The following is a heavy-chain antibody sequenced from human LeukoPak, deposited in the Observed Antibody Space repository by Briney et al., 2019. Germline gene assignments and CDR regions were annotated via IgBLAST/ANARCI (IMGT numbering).Heavy chain of an antibody. CDR2: IYHSGST. CDR1: GGSISSGGYS. D-gene: IGHD3-16*01. Sequence: PSETLSLTCAVSGGSISSGGYSWSWIRQPPGKGLEWIGYIYHSGSTYYNPSLKSRVTISVDRSKNQFSLKLSSVTAADTAVYYCARGISLATGYGMDVWGQGTTVTVSS. J-gene: IGHJ6*02. CDR3: ARGISLATGYGMDV. V-gene: IGHV4-30-2*01.